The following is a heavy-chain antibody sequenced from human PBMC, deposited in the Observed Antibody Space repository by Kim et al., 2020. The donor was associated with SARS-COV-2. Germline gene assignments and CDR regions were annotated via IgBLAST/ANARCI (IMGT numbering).Heavy chain of an antibody. J-gene: IGHJ4*02. D-gene: IGHD3-10*01. V-gene: IGHV3-15*01. Sequence: GGSLRLSCAASGFTFSNAWISWVRQTPGKGLEWFGRIKSKTDGGTTDYAAPVKDRFPISKDDSKNTLYLQMNSLKTEDTTVYYCTATYYYGSGSYYSGDYWGRGNLVTVSS. CDR2: IKSKTDGGTT. CDR1: GFTFSNAW. CDR3: TATYYYGSGSYYSGDY.